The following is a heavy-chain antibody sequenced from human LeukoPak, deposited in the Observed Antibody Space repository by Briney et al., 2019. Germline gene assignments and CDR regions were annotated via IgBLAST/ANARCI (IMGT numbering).Heavy chain of an antibody. CDR2: INPSGGST. CDR3: AREGYCYDSSGYYLSGY. V-gene: IGHV1-46*01. CDR1: GYTFTSYY. D-gene: IGHD3-22*01. Sequence: GASVKVSCKASGYTFTSYYMHWVRQAPGQGLEWMGIINPSGGSTSYAQKFQGRVTMTRDTSTSTVYMELSSLRSEDTAVYYCAREGYCYDSSGYYLSGYWGQGTLVTVSP. J-gene: IGHJ4*02.